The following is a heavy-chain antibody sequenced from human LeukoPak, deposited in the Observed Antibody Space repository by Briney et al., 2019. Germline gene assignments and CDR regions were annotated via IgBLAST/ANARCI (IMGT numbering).Heavy chain of an antibody. CDR2: IWSDKSNR. D-gene: IGHD4-11*01. Sequence: GGALRLSCAASGFIFNHHAMHWVRQAPGKGLEWVAVIWSDKSNRFYADSVRGRFTISRDDSRKTVYLQMERMAAEDTAIYYCAKDAQRGFDYSDSLEYWGQGALVTVAS. CDR1: GFIFNHHA. V-gene: IGHV3-33*06. J-gene: IGHJ4*02. CDR3: AKDAQRGFDYSDSLEY.